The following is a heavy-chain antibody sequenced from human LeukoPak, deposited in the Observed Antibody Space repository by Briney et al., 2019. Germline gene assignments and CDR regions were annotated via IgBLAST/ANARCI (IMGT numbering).Heavy chain of an antibody. D-gene: IGHD7-27*01. J-gene: IGHJ4*02. CDR3: ARGFRGDNFDY. Sequence: ASVKVSCKASGYTFTSYGISWVRQAPGQGLEWMGWISAYNGNTNYAQKLQGRVTMTTDTSISTAYMELSSLRSEDTAVYFCARGFRGDNFDYWGQGTLVTVSS. CDR2: ISAYNGNT. V-gene: IGHV1-18*01. CDR1: GYTFTSYG.